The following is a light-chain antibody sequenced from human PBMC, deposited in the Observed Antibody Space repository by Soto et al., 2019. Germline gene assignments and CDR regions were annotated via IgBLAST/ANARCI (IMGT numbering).Light chain of an antibody. CDR1: QGISSA. J-gene: IGKJ1*01. CDR2: DAS. Sequence: AIQLTQSPSSLSASVGDRVTISCRASQGISSALAWYQQKPGKAPKLLIYDASNLESGVPSRFSGSGSGTDFTLTISSLQPEDFATYYCQQYDNLPWTFGQGTKVDIK. CDR3: QQYDNLPWT. V-gene: IGKV1D-13*01.